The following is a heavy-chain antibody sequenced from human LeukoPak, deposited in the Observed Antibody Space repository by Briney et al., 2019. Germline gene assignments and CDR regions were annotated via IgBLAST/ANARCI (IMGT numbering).Heavy chain of an antibody. D-gene: IGHD3-16*02. CDR3: AIGSTFRGLISFDP. Sequence: SQTLSLSCTVSGGSISSGGYYWSWIRQHPGKGLEWIGYIYYSGSTYYNPSLESRVTISVDTSKNQFSLKLSSVTAADTAVYYCAIGSTFRGLISFDPWGQGTLVTVSS. V-gene: IGHV4-31*03. J-gene: IGHJ5*02. CDR1: GGSISSGGYY. CDR2: IYYSGST.